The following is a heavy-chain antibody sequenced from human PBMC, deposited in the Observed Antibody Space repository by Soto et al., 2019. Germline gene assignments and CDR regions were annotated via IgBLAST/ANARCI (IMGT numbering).Heavy chain of an antibody. V-gene: IGHV3-21*04. CDR2: IDTSSTFI. J-gene: IGHJ2*01. D-gene: IGHD5-12*01. CDR3: ARDGEYSDYENWYFDL. CDR1: GFTFNTYS. Sequence: EVQLVESGGGLVKPGGSLRLSCAASGFTFNTYSMNWVRQAPGKGLEWVSSIDTSSTFIYYGGSLKGRFTISRDNAKNSLYLQMNNLNAEDTAVYYCARDGEYSDYENWYFDLWGRGTLVTVSS.